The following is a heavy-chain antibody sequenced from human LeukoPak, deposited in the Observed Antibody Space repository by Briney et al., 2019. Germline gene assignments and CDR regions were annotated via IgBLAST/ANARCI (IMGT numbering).Heavy chain of an antibody. V-gene: IGHV3-43*02. CDR3: AKDFYYGSGSYYNAYYYYYGMDV. Sequence: GGSLRLSCAASGFTFDDYAMHWVRQAPGKGLEWVSLISGDGGSTYYADSVKGRFTISRDNSKNSLYLQMNSLRTEDTALYYCAKDFYYGSGSYYNAYYYYYGMDVWGQGTTVTVSS. CDR1: GFTFDDYA. D-gene: IGHD3-10*01. CDR2: ISGDGGST. J-gene: IGHJ6*02.